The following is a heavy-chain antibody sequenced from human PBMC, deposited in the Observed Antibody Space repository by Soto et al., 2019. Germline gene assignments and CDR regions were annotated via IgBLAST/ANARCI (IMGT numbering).Heavy chain of an antibody. J-gene: IGHJ2*01. CDR3: AKDYSNRLRYFDF. V-gene: IGHV3-30*18. CDR1: GFTFSSYG. Sequence: QVQLVESGGGVVQPGRSLRLSCAASGFTFSSYGMHWVRQAPGKGLEWVAVISYDGRNKYYADSVKGRFTISRDNSRNSLYLQMNSLRAEDTAVYYCAKDYSNRLRYFDFWGRGTLVTVSS. CDR2: ISYDGRNK. D-gene: IGHD6-13*01.